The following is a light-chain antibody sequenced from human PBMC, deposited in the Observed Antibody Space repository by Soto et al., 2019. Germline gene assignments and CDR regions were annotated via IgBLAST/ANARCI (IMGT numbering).Light chain of an antibody. CDR1: SSDIGAYKF. CDR3: NSYTTSSTYL. J-gene: IGLJ1*01. V-gene: IGLV2-14*01. Sequence: QSALTQPASLSGSPGQSIAISCTGSSSDIGAYKFVSWYQQHPGKAPKLLIYDVDNRPSGVSDRFSGSKSGITASLTISGLQAEDEADYYCNSYTTSSTYLFGSGTKLTVL. CDR2: DVD.